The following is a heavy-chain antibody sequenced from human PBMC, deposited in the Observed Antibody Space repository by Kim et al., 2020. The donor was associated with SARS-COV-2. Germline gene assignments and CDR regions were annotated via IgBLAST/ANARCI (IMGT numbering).Heavy chain of an antibody. CDR3: ARDQGYCSGGSCYSGWFDP. CDR1: GYTLTGYY. D-gene: IGHD2-15*01. J-gene: IGHJ5*02. CDR2: INPNSGGT. V-gene: IGHV1-2*02. Sequence: ASVKVSCKASGYTLTGYYMHWVRQAPGQGLEWMGWINPNSGGTNYAQKFQGRVTMTRDTSISTAYMELSRLRTDDTAVYYCARDQGYCSGGSCYSGWFDPWGQGTLVTVSS.